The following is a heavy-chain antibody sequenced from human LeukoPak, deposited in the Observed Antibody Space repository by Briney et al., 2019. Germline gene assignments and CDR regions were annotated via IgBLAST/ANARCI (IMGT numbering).Heavy chain of an antibody. CDR2: IYYSGST. V-gene: IGHV4-30-4*01. J-gene: IGHJ4*02. CDR1: GGSISSGDYY. CDR3: ARASYYYGSGSHDY. Sequence: SQTLSLTCTVSGGSISSGDYYWSWIRQPPGKGLEWIGYIYYSGSTYYNPSLKSRVTISVDTSENQFSLKLSSVTAADTAVYYCARASYYYGSGSHDYWGQGTLVTVSS. D-gene: IGHD3-10*01.